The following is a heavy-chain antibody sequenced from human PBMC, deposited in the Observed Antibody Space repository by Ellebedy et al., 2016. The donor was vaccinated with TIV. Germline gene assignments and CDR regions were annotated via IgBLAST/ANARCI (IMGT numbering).Heavy chain of an antibody. J-gene: IGHJ6*02. CDR1: GYTLTELS. CDR3: ARGDYYGSGSFGGMDV. D-gene: IGHD3-10*01. Sequence: ASVKVSCKVSGYTLTELSMHWVRQAPGKGLEWMGGFDPEDGETIYAQKFQGRVTMTEDTSTDTAYMELSSLRSEDTAVYYCARGDYYGSGSFGGMDVWGQGTTVTVSS. CDR2: FDPEDGET. V-gene: IGHV1-24*01.